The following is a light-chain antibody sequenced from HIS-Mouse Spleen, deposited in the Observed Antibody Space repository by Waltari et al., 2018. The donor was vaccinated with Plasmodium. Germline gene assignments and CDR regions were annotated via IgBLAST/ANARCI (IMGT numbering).Light chain of an antibody. CDR2: AAS. J-gene: IGKJ3*01. CDR3: QQYYSYPFT. V-gene: IGKV1-8*01. Sequence: AIRIPQPPSSFSPSTGDRVTITCRASQGISSYLAWYQQKPGKAPKLLIYAASTLQSGVPSRFSGSGSGTDFTLTISCLQSEDFATYYCQQYYSYPFTFGPGTKVDIK. CDR1: QGISSY.